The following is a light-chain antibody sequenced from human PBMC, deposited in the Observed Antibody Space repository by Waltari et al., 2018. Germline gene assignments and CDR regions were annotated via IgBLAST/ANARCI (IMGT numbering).Light chain of an antibody. CDR2: SAS. CDR1: QRIDDY. CDR3: QQRYQTPPA. Sequence: DIPMTQSPSPLSASVGDRVTITCRSRQRIDDYLNWYQQKPGRAPKLLIHSASSSQRGVPSRFSGRGSGTDFTLTISSLQPEDVATYDCQQRYQTPPAFGHGTKVEFK. J-gene: IGKJ1*01. V-gene: IGKV1-39*01.